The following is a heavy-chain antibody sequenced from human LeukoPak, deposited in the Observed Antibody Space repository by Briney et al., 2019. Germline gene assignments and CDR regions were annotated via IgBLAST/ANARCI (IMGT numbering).Heavy chain of an antibody. CDR2: VSGSGGST. V-gene: IGHV3-23*01. D-gene: IGHD3-10*01. Sequence: GGSLRLSCAASGFTFSSYAMSWVRQAPGKGLEWVSAVSGSGGSTYYADSVKGRFTISRGNSKNTLYLQMNSLRAEDTAVYYCAKDPTPTMVRGVIPYYWGQGTLVTVSS. J-gene: IGHJ4*02. CDR1: GFTFSSYA. CDR3: AKDPTPTMVRGVIPYY.